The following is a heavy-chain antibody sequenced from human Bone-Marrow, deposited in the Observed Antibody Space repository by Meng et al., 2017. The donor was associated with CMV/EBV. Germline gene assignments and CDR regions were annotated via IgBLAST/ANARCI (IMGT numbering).Heavy chain of an antibody. Sequence: GESLKISCAASGFTFSSYAMHWVHQAPGKGLEWVAVISYDGSNKYDADSVKGRFTISRDNSKNTLYLQMNSLRAEDTAVYYCSRPPYYEFWSVYKNPTNWFDPWGQGTLATVSS. J-gene: IGHJ5*02. CDR2: ISYDGSNK. D-gene: IGHD3-3*01. CDR1: GFTFSSYA. CDR3: SRPPYYEFWSVYKNPTNWFDP. V-gene: IGHV3-30-3*01.